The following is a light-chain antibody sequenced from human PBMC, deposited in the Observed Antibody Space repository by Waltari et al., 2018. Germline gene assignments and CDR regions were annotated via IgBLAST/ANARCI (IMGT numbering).Light chain of an antibody. Sequence: DIQMTQSPSSLSASVGDRVTITCRASQSISSYFNWYQQKPGKSPKLLIYAESILQSAVPSRFSGRGSETNFTLTFSSLPPEDFATYYSQQSYSTPRTFGQGPKLEIK. CDR1: QSISSY. CDR3: QQSYSTPRT. V-gene: IGKV1-39*01. J-gene: IGKJ2*01. CDR2: AES.